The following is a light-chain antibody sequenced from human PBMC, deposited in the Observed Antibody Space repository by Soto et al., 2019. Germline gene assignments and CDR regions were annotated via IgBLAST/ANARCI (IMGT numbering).Light chain of an antibody. Sequence: PPSLSPREGSPLSCRASQTVATYFAWHQQTPGQAPRLLIYDASNRATGIPARFSGSGSGTDFTLTISSLEPKDFAIYYCQQRSSWPGTFGQGTKV. V-gene: IGKV3-11*01. CDR1: QTVATY. CDR2: DAS. CDR3: QQRSSWPGT. J-gene: IGKJ1*01.